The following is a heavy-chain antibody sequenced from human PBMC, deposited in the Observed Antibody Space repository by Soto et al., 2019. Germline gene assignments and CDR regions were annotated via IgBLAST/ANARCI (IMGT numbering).Heavy chain of an antibody. CDR1: GDSVSSNSAA. J-gene: IGHJ6*02. CDR3: ARGGYCSSTSCPDSPYYYYYGMDV. D-gene: IGHD2-2*01. CDR2: TYYRSKWYN. Sequence: PSQTLSLTCAISGDSVSSNSAAWNWIRQSPSRGLEWLGRTYYRSKWYNDYAVSVKSRITINPDTSKNQFSLQLNSVTPEDTAVYYCARGGYCSSTSCPDSPYYYYYGMDVWGQGTTVTVSS. V-gene: IGHV6-1*01.